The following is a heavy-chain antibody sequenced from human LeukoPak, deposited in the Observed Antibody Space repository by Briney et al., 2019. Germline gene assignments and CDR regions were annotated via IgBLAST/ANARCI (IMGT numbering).Heavy chain of an antibody. CDR3: AKAASSSWPSYYYGMDV. Sequence: GGSLRLPCAASGFIFSSYSMSWVRQAPGKGLEWVSVITGSGGNTYYADSVKGRFTISKDNSKNTVYLQMSSLRVDNTAVYYCAKAASSSWPSYYYGMDVWGQGTTVTVSS. CDR1: GFIFSSYS. V-gene: IGHV3-23*01. D-gene: IGHD6-13*01. CDR2: ITGSGGNT. J-gene: IGHJ6*02.